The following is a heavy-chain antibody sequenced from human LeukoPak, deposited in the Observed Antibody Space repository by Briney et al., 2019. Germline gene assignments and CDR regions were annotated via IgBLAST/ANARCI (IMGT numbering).Heavy chain of an antibody. CDR1: GFSFSSFA. D-gene: IGHD4-17*01. V-gene: IGHV3-23*01. Sequence: GGSLRLSCAASGFSFSSFAMTWVRQAPGEGLEWVSSITAGHYPTYNTDSVKGRFTISRDNSKNTLYLQMNSLRADDTAVYYCTKDPNGDYVGAFDPWGQGTLVTVSS. CDR3: TKDPNGDYVGAFDP. J-gene: IGHJ5*02. CDR2: ITAGHYPT.